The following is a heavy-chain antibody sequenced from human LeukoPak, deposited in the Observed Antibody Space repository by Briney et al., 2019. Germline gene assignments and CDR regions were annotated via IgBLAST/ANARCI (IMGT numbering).Heavy chain of an antibody. V-gene: IGHV1-2*02. J-gene: IGHJ4*02. D-gene: IGHD3-10*01. Sequence: ASVKVSCKASGYTFTGYYMHWVRQAPGQGLEWMGWINPNSGGTNYAQKFQGRVTMTRDTSISTAYMELSRLRSDDTAVYYCARVPTNYYHFDYWGQGTLVTVSS. CDR1: GYTFTGYY. CDR3: ARVPTNYYHFDY. CDR2: INPNSGGT.